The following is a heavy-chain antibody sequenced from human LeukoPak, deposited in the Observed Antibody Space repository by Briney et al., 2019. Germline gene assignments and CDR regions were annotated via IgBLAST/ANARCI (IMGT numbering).Heavy chain of an antibody. D-gene: IGHD3-10*01. J-gene: IGHJ4*01. CDR1: GGSIGTYY. CDR2: VFTSGNT. Sequence: SETLSLTCTVSGGSIGTYYWTWIRQPAGKALEWIGHVFTSGNTNYNPSLKGRVTISIETSKSQFSLNLNSVTAADTAVYYCARGTGSLFYWGHGILVTVSS. V-gene: IGHV4-4*07. CDR3: ARGTGSLFY.